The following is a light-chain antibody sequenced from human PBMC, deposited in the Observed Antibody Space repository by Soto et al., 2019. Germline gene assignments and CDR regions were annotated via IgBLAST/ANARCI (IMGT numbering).Light chain of an antibody. V-gene: IGLV2-8*01. CDR3: SSYAGSNNPYV. CDR2: ELT. J-gene: IGLJ1*01. CDR1: SGDIGGYDY. Sequence: QSALTQPPSAFGSPGQSVTISCTGTSGDIGGYDYVSWYQQHPGKAPKLMIYELTKRPLGVPDRFSGSKSGNTASLTVSGLQAEDEADYYCSSYAGSNNPYVFGTGTKLTVL.